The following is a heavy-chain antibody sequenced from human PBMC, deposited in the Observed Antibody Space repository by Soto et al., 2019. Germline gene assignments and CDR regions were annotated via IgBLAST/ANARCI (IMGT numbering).Heavy chain of an antibody. V-gene: IGHV3-23*01. Sequence: EVHLLESGGDLVQPGGSLRLSCAASGFTFSNYAMTWVRQAPGKGLEWVSVISDSGGSTYYAGSVKGRFTISRDTSKSTLYLQMNSLRADDTAVYYCAKGKITSTYSSCDYWGQGTLVTVSS. CDR3: AKGKITSTYSSCDY. CDR1: GFTFSNYA. D-gene: IGHD6-6*01. J-gene: IGHJ4*02. CDR2: ISDSGGST.